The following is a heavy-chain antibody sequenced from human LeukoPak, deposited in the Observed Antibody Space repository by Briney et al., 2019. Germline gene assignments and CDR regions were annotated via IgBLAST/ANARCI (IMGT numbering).Heavy chain of an antibody. CDR1: GFTFSSHA. CDR2: ISGSGGST. J-gene: IGHJ4*02. V-gene: IGHV3-23*01. CDR3: AKDSHSSSWTPIDY. Sequence: GGSLRLSCAASGFTFSSHAMSWVRQAPGKGLEWVSAISGSGGSTYYADSVKGRFTISRDNSKNTLYLQMNSLRAEDTAVYYCAKDSHSSSWTPIDYWGQGTLVTVSS. D-gene: IGHD6-13*01.